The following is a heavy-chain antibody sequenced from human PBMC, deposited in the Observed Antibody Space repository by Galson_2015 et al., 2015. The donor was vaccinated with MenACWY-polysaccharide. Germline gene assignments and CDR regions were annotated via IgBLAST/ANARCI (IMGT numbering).Heavy chain of an antibody. Sequence: SVKVSCKASGYTFSSYDINWVRQATGQRLEWMGWMSPNSGNTGYAQKFQGRVTMTRNTSISTAYMELSSLTSKDTAVYYCARGRRDTAVAAPAAVLLDYWGQGILVTVSS. V-gene: IGHV1-8*01. CDR3: ARGRRDTAVAAPAAVLLDY. CDR1: GYTFSSYD. D-gene: IGHD6-19*01. J-gene: IGHJ4*02. CDR2: MSPNSGNT.